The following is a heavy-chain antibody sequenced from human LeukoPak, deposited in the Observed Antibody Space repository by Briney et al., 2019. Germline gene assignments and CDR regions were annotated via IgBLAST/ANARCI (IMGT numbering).Heavy chain of an antibody. J-gene: IGHJ6*02. V-gene: IGHV4-34*01. CDR1: GGSFSGYY. Sequence: SETLSLTCAVYGGSFSGYYWSWIRQPPGKGLEWIGEINHSGSTNYNPSLKSRVTISVDTSKNQFSLKLSSVTAADTAVYYCASAVTTYYYDSSGYTRYYYYGMTSGAKGPRSPSP. CDR2: INHSGST. CDR3: ASAVTTYYYDSSGYTRYYYYGMTS. D-gene: IGHD3-22*01.